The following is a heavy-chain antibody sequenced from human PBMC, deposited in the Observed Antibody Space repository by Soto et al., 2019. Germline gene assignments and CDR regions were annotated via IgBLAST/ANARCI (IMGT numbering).Heavy chain of an antibody. CDR2: INPNSGGT. Sequence: GSVKVSSKARRYTLSGLYMHLVRQAPGQGLEWMGWINPNSGGTKSAEKFQGRVTMARDTSISTAYVELSRLTSNDAAVYYCASAAVTGTAGLDFWGQGSQVTVSS. V-gene: IGHV1-2*02. D-gene: IGHD6-19*01. J-gene: IGHJ4*02. CDR1: RYTLSGLY. CDR3: ASAAVTGTAGLDF.